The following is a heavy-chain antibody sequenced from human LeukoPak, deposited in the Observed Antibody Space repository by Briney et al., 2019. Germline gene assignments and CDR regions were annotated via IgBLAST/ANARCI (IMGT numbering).Heavy chain of an antibody. Sequence: GASVKVSCKASGYTFTGYYMHWVRQAPGQGLEWMGRINPNSGGTNYAQKFQGRVTMTRDTSISTAYMELSKLRSDDTAVYYCAGAFDYTAAYLHYYYMDVWGKGTTVTVSS. J-gene: IGHJ6*03. CDR3: AGAFDYTAAYLHYYYMDV. V-gene: IGHV1-2*06. CDR2: INPNSGGT. CDR1: GYTFTGYY. D-gene: IGHD3-16*01.